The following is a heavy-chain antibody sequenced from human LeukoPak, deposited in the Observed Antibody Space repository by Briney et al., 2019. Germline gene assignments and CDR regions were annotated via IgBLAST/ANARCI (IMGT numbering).Heavy chain of an antibody. CDR3: ARDNSVRDEAWWFNP. CDR2: ISPSGGST. J-gene: IGHJ5*02. Sequence: ASLKVSCKAFGYTFTSNYMHWVRQAPGQGPEWMGVISPSGGSTTYAQKFQGRVTLTRDMSTSTDYLELSSLRSEDTAVNYCARDNSVRDEAWWFNPWGQGTLVTVSS. CDR1: GYTFTSNY. D-gene: IGHD5-24*01. V-gene: IGHV1-46*01.